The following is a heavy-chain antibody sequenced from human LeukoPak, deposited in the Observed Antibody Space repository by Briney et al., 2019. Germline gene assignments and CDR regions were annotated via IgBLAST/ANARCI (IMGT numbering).Heavy chain of an antibody. J-gene: IGHJ4*02. CDR2: IYYSGST. D-gene: IGHD1-26*01. CDR1: GGSISSYY. CDR3: ARLSGPLQTPYYFDY. V-gene: IGHV4-59*01. Sequence: PSETLSLTCTVSGGSISSYYWSWIRQPPGKGLEWIGYIYYSGSTNYNPSLKSRVTISVGTSKNQFSLKLSSVTAADTAVYYCARLSGPLQTPYYFDYWGQGTLVTVSS.